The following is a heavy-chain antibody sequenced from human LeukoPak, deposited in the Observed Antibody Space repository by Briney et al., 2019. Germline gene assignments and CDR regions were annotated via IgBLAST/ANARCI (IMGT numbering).Heavy chain of an antibody. D-gene: IGHD6-6*01. V-gene: IGHV4-59*08. CDR2: IYYSGST. CDR1: GGSISSYY. J-gene: IGHJ4*02. Sequence: SETLSLTCTVSGGSISSYYWSWIRQPPGKGLEWIGYIYYSGSTNYNPSLKSRVTISVDTSKNQFSLKLSSVTAADTAVYYCASRVEYSSSSVFEYWGQGTLVTVSS. CDR3: ASRVEYSSSSVFEY.